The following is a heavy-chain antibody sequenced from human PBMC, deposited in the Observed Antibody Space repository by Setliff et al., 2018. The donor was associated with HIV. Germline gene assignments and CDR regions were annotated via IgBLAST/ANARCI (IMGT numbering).Heavy chain of an antibody. CDR3: ARDLKAIAAAVHDAFDI. CDR2: IKQDGSEK. J-gene: IGHJ3*02. CDR1: GGSISSSSYY. Sequence: ETLSLTCTVSGGSISSSSYYWGWIRQPPGKGLEWVANIKQDGSEKYYVDSVKGRFTISRDNAKNSLYLQMNSLRAEDTAVYYCARDLKAIAAAVHDAFDIWGQGTMVTVSS. D-gene: IGHD6-13*01. V-gene: IGHV3-7*01.